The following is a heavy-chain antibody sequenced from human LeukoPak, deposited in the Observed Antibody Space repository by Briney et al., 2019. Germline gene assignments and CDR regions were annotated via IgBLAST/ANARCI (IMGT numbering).Heavy chain of an antibody. D-gene: IGHD4-17*01. J-gene: IGHJ4*02. Sequence: SVKVSCKATGGSFSSYAISWVRQAPGQGLKWMGRIIPILGITNYAQKFQGRVTFTADKSTSTAYMELSSLRSEDTAVYYCARIQRGYYGDYWANDYWGQGTLVTVSS. CDR1: GGSFSSYA. V-gene: IGHV1-69*04. CDR3: ARIQRGYYGDYWANDY. CDR2: IIPILGIT.